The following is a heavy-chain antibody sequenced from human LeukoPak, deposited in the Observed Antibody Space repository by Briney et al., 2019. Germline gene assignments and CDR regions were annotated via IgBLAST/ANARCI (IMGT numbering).Heavy chain of an antibody. Sequence: GGSLRLSCAASGFTFSEYSMTWIRQAPGKGLEWLSYISGSGATVDYADSVKGRFTISRDNAKNTLYLQMNSLRAEDTAVYYCAKVSPVGATRAFWDYWGQGTLVTVSS. D-gene: IGHD1-26*01. CDR3: AKVSPVGATRAFWDY. J-gene: IGHJ4*02. V-gene: IGHV3-11*01. CDR1: GFTFSEYS. CDR2: ISGSGATV.